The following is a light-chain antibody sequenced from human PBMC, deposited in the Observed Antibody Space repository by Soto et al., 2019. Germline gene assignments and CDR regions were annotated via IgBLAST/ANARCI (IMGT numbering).Light chain of an antibody. J-gene: IGKJ4*01. V-gene: IGKV1-17*01. CDR1: QGIINY. Sequence: DIQMTQSPSSLSASVGDRVTIICRASQGIINYLGWYHLKPGCAATSLIYDASTLQSGVPSRFSGSGSGTEFTLTISSLQPEDFATYYCLQHNTYPLTFGRGTKVEVK. CDR3: LQHNTYPLT. CDR2: DAS.